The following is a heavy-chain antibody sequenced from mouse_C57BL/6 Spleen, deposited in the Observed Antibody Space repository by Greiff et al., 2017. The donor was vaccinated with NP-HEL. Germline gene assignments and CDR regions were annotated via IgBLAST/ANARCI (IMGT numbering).Heavy chain of an antibody. D-gene: IGHD1-1*01. CDR3: ARSVGYYGSSYEYFDV. Sequence: QVQLKQSGAELVKPGASVKISCKASGYAFSSCWMNWVKQRPGKGLEWIGQIYPGDGDTNYNGKFKGKATLTADKSSSTAYMQLSSLTSEDSAVYFCARSVGYYGSSYEYFDVWGTGTTVTVSS. CDR1: GYAFSSCW. CDR2: IYPGDGDT. V-gene: IGHV1-80*01. J-gene: IGHJ1*03.